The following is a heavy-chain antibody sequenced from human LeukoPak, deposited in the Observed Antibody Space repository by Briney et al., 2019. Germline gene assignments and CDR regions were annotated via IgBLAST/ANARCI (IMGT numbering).Heavy chain of an antibody. CDR1: GFTFSSYA. CDR3: VRHTRTAAF. V-gene: IGHV3-30-3*01. Sequence: PGGSLRLSCAASGFTFSSYAMHWVRQAPGKGLEWVAVISYDGSNKYYADSVKGRFTISRDNSKNTLYLQMNSLRAEDTAVYFCVRHTRTAAFWGQGALVTVSS. D-gene: IGHD2-15*01. J-gene: IGHJ4*02. CDR2: ISYDGSNK.